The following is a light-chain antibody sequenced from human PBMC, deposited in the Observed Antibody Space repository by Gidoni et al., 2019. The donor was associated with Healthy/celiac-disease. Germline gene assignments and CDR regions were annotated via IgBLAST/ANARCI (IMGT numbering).Light chain of an antibody. J-gene: IGKJ4*01. CDR2: GAS. V-gene: IGKV3-20*01. Sequence: EIVLTQSPGTLSLSPGERATLSCRASQSVSSSYLAWYQQKPGQAPRLLIDGASSRATGIPDRCSGSGGGKDVIITSSILEPEDVAVYYCQQYGSSPLTFGGGTKVEIK. CDR3: QQYGSSPLT. CDR1: QSVSSSY.